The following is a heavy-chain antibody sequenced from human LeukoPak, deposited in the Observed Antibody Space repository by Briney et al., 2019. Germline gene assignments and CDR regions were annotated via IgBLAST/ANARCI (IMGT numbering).Heavy chain of an antibody. CDR1: GGTFSSYA. CDR2: IIPIFGTA. CDR3: AGGYQLLLGYFDY. D-gene: IGHD2-2*01. Sequence: SVKVSCKASGGTFSSYAISWVRQAPGQGLEWMGGIIPIFGTANYAQKFQGRVTITTDESTSAAYMELSSLRSEDTAVYYCAGGYQLLLGYFDYWGQGTLVTVSS. J-gene: IGHJ4*02. V-gene: IGHV1-69*05.